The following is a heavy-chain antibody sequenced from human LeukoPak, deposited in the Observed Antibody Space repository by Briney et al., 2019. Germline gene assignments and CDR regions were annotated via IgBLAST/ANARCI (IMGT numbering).Heavy chain of an antibody. V-gene: IGHV4-59*12. CDR3: ASGDRGGYVGY. CDR2: IYYSGST. CDR1: GGSISSYY. Sequence: PSETLSLTCTVSGGSISSYYWSWIRQPPGKGLEWIGYIYYSGSTYYNPSLKSRVTISVDTSKNQFSLKLSSVTAADTAVYYCASGDRGGYVGYWGQGTLVTVSS. D-gene: IGHD2-21*02. J-gene: IGHJ4*02.